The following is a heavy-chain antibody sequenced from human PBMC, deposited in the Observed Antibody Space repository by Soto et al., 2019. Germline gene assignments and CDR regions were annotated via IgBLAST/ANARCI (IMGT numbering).Heavy chain of an antibody. Sequence: GESLKISCAASGFTFSSYAMHWVRQAPGKGLEWVAVISYDGSNKYYADSVKGRFTISRDNSKNTLYLQMNSLRAEDTAVYYCARGERHAFDIWGQGTMVTVSS. D-gene: IGHD1-26*01. V-gene: IGHV3-30*04. CDR1: GFTFSSYA. J-gene: IGHJ3*02. CDR2: ISYDGSNK. CDR3: ARGERHAFDI.